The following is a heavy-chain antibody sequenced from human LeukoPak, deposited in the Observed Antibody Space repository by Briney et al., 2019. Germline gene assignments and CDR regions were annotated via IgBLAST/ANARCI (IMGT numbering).Heavy chain of an antibody. CDR2: INPNAGST. Sequence: ASVKVSCKASGYIFSNYYIHWVRQAPGQGLEWMGMINPNAGSTRYAQNFQGRVTMTRDMSTSAVYMELSSLRSEDMAVYYCARDLLLRGVRGGWFDPWGQGTLVTVSS. V-gene: IGHV1-46*01. J-gene: IGHJ5*02. CDR1: GYIFSNYY. CDR3: ARDLLLRGVRGGWFDP. D-gene: IGHD3-10*01.